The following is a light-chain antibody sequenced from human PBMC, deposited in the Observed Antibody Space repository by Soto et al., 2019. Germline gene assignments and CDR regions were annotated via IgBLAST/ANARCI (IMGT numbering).Light chain of an antibody. CDR1: QTVGRDY. CDR2: DAS. CDR3: QQYASPPVT. J-gene: IGKJ1*01. Sequence: EIVLTQSPGTLSLSPGERATLSCRASQTVGRDYLGWYQQKPGQAPRLLIYDASYRATGISDRFSGSGSGTDFTLTISSLEPEDFAVYFCQQYASPPVTFGQGTRVEIK. V-gene: IGKV3-20*01.